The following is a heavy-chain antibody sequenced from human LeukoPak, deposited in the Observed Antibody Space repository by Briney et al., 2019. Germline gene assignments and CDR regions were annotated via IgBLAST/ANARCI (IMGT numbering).Heavy chain of an antibody. CDR3: ARDNTVTNYYYYYGMDV. Sequence: SETLSLTCAVYGGSFSGYYWSWIRQPPGKGLEWIGEINHSGSTNYNPSLKSRVTISVDTSKNQFSLKLSSVTAADTAVYYCARDNTVTNYYYYYGMDVWGQGTTVTVSS. J-gene: IGHJ6*02. CDR1: GGSFSGYY. V-gene: IGHV4-34*01. D-gene: IGHD4-17*01. CDR2: INHSGST.